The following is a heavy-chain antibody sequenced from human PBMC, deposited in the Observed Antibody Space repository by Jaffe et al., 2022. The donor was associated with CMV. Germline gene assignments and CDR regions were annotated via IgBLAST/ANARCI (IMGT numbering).Heavy chain of an antibody. Sequence: QVTLRESGPALVKPTQTLTLTCTFSGFSLSTSGMCVSWIRQPPGKALEWLARIDWDDDKYYSTSLKTRLTISKDTSKNQVVLTMTNMDPVDTATYYCARTRSTTKGLYYFDYWGQGTLVTVSS. V-gene: IGHV2-70*15. CDR2: IDWDDDK. D-gene: IGHD3-10*01. CDR3: ARTRSTTKGLYYFDY. J-gene: IGHJ4*02. CDR1: GFSLSTSGMC.